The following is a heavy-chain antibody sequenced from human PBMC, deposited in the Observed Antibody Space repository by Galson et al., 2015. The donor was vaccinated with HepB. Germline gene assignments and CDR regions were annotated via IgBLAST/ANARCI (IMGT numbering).Heavy chain of an antibody. CDR2: ITGRNST. CDR3: ATDLPIAADDY. Sequence: SLRLSCAASGFTFSSYAMSWVRQAPGKGLEWVSTITGRNSTYYADSVKGRFTISRDNSRNTLYLQMNSLRAEDTAVYYCATDLPIAADDYWGQGTLVTVSS. J-gene: IGHJ4*02. D-gene: IGHD6-25*01. V-gene: IGHV3-23*01. CDR1: GFTFSSYA.